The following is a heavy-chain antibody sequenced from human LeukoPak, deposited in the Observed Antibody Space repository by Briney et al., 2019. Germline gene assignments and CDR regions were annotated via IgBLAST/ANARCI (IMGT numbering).Heavy chain of an antibody. Sequence: ASVKVSCKVSGYTLTELSMHWVRQSPGKGLEWMGGFHPEDGETIYAQKFQGRVTMTEDTSTDTAYMELSSLRSEDTAVYYCARDRKVRGVIITYGYWGQGTLVTVSS. CDR2: FHPEDGET. D-gene: IGHD3-10*01. CDR3: ARDRKVRGVIITYGY. V-gene: IGHV1-24*01. CDR1: GYTLTELS. J-gene: IGHJ4*02.